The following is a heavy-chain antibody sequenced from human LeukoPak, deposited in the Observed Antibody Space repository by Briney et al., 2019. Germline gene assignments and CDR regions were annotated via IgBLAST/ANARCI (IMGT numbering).Heavy chain of an antibody. CDR2: INAGNGNT. J-gene: IGHJ4*02. Sequence: ASVKVSCKASGYTFTNYALHWVRQAPGQRLEWMGWINAGNGNTKYSQKFQGRVTITRDTSASTAYMELSSLRSEDTAVYYCARGHRYSLSDYWGQGTLVTVSS. V-gene: IGHV1-3*01. CDR3: ARGHRYSLSDY. D-gene: IGHD2-15*01. CDR1: GYTFTNYA.